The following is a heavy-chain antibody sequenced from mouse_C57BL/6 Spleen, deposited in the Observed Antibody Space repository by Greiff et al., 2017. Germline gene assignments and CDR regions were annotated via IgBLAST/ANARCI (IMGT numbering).Heavy chain of an antibody. Sequence: EVQGVESGGGLVQPGGSLSLSCAASGFTFTDYYMSWVRQPPGKALEWLGFIRNKANGYTTEYSASVKGRFTISRDNSQSILYLQMNALRAEDSATYYCARYGSNRYYFDDWGQGTTLTVSA. D-gene: IGHD2-5*01. CDR3: ARYGSNRYYFDD. CDR2: IRNKANGYTT. CDR1: GFTFTDYY. J-gene: IGHJ2*01. V-gene: IGHV7-3*01.